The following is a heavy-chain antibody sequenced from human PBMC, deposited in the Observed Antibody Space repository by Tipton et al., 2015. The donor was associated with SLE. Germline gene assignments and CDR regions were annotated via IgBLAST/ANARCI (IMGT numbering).Heavy chain of an antibody. J-gene: IGHJ4*02. CDR1: GGSISSSSYY. Sequence: TLSLTCTVSGGSISSSSYYWGWIRQPPGKGLEWIGSIYYSGSTYYNPSLKSRVTISVDTSKNQFSLKLSSVTAADTAVYYCAREEQWLVYYFDYWGQGTLVTVSS. D-gene: IGHD6-19*01. V-gene: IGHV4-39*02. CDR2: IYYSGST. CDR3: AREEQWLVYYFDY.